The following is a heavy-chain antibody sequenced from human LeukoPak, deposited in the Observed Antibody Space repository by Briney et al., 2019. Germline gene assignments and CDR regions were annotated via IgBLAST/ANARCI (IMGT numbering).Heavy chain of an antibody. CDR1: GGSISSSSYY. CDR2: IYYSGST. J-gene: IGHJ2*01. Sequence: PSETLSLTCTVSGGSISSSSYYWGWIRQPPGKGLEWIGSIYYSGSTYYNPSLKSRVTISVDTSKNQFSLKLSSVTAADTAVYYCARDPSLGYCSSTSCYYLSWYFDLWGRGTLVTVSS. CDR3: ARDPSLGYCSSTSCYYLSWYFDL. V-gene: IGHV4-39*07. D-gene: IGHD2-2*01.